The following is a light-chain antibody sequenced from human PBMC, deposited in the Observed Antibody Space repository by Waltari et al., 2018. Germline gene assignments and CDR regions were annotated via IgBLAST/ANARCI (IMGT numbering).Light chain of an antibody. Sequence: DIQMTQSPSSVSASVGDRVTITCRASQGISSWLAWYQQKPGKAPNLLISAASSLQSGVPSRFSGSGSGTDCTRTISSLQPEDFATYYCLQTNSLPFTFGGGTNVEIK. V-gene: IGKV1D-12*01. CDR2: AAS. CDR3: LQTNSLPFT. CDR1: QGISSW. J-gene: IGKJ4*01.